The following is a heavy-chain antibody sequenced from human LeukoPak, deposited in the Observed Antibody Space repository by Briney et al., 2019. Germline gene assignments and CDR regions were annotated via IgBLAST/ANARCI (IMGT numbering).Heavy chain of an antibody. V-gene: IGHV6-1*01. Sequence: SQTLSLTCAISGDSVSSNSAAWNWIRQSPSGGLEWLGRTYYRSKWYNDYAVSVKSRITINPDTSKNQFSLQLNSVTPEDTAVYYCARDRTYYYGSGTYIFDYWGQGTLVTVSS. CDR2: TYYRSKWYN. CDR1: GDSVSSNSAA. J-gene: IGHJ4*02. CDR3: ARDRTYYYGSGTYIFDY. D-gene: IGHD3-10*01.